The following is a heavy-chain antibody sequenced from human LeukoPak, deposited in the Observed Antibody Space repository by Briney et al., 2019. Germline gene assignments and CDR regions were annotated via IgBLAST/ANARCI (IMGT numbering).Heavy chain of an antibody. CDR1: GGSISSYY. Sequence: SETLSLTCTVSGGSISSYYWSWIRQPPGKGLEWIGYIYYSGSTNYNPSLKSRVTISVDTSKNQFSLELSSVTAADTAVYYCARGRDGYMDYWGQGTLVTVSS. V-gene: IGHV4-59*01. CDR3: ARGRDGYMDY. CDR2: IYYSGST. J-gene: IGHJ4*02.